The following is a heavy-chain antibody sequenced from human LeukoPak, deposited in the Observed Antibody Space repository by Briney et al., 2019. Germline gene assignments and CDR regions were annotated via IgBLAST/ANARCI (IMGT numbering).Heavy chain of an antibody. CDR3: ARVAAAAGLRDNVIDNAFDI. CDR1: GFTFSSYW. D-gene: IGHD6-13*01. Sequence: PGGSLRLSCAASGFTFSSYWMHWVRQAPGKGLVWVSRINSDGSSTSYADSVKGRFTISRDNAKNSLYLQMNSLRAEDTAVYYCARVAAAAGLRDNVIDNAFDIWGQGTMVTVSS. CDR2: INSDGSST. V-gene: IGHV3-74*01. J-gene: IGHJ3*02.